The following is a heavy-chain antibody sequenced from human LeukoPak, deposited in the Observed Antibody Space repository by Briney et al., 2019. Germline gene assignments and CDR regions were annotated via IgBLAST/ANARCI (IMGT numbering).Heavy chain of an antibody. CDR1: GFNFSTYA. V-gene: IGHV3-48*01. Sequence: GGSLRLSCAASGFNFSTYAMSWVRQAPGKGLEWVSYISSSSSTIYYADSVKGRFTISRDNAKNSLYLQMNSLRAEDTAVYYCARANWGSGDDYWGQGTLVTVSS. CDR3: ARANWGSGDDY. D-gene: IGHD7-27*01. J-gene: IGHJ4*02. CDR2: ISSSSSTI.